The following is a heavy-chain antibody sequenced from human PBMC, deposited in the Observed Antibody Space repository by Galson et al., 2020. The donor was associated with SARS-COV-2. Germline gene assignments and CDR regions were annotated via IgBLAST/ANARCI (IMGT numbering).Heavy chain of an antibody. CDR3: ARGLLGVAAHHNLYYYYYMDV. CDR2: INHSGST. J-gene: IGHJ6*03. CDR1: GGSFSGYY. Sequence: SETLSLTCAVYGGSFSGYYWSWIRQPPGKGLEWIGEINHSGSTNYNPSLKSRVTISVDTSKNQFSLKLSSVTAADTAVYNCARGLLGVAAHHNLYYYYYMDVWGKGTTVTVSS. V-gene: IGHV4-34*01. D-gene: IGHD2-15*01.